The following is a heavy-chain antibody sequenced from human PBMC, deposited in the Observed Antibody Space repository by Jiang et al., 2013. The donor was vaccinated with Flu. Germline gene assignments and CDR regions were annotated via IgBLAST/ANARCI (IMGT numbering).Heavy chain of an antibody. Sequence: WVSYISSSSSTIYYADSVKGRFTISRDNAKNSLYLQMNSLRAEDTAVYYCARDTRIAAAGIDYWGQGTLVTVSS. CDR2: ISSSSSTI. CDR3: ARDTRIAAAGIDY. V-gene: IGHV3-48*04. J-gene: IGHJ4*02. D-gene: IGHD6-13*01.